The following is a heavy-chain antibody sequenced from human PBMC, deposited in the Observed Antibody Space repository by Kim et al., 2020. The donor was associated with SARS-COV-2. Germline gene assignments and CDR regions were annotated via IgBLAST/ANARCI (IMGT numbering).Heavy chain of an antibody. CDR1: GYTFTSYA. D-gene: IGHD3-10*01. V-gene: IGHV1-3*01. J-gene: IGHJ5*02. CDR3: ARGANYGSGRNNWFDP. Sequence: ASVKVSCKASGYTFTSYAMHWVRQAPGQRLEWMGWINAGNGNTKYSQKFQGRVTITRDTSASTAYMELSSLRSEDTAVYYCARGANYGSGRNNWFDPWGQGTLVTVSS. CDR2: INAGNGNT.